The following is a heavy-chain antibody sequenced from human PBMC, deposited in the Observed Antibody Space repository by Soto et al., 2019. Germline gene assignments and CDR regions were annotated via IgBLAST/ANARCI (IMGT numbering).Heavy chain of an antibody. D-gene: IGHD3-22*01. V-gene: IGHV4-31*03. J-gene: IGHJ4*02. CDR2: IYDSGST. CDR3: ERGHSLYDRSALDY. CDR1: GGSISSGGFY. Sequence: SETLSLTCTVSGGSISSGGFYWSWIRQHPGKGLEWIGYIYDSGSTYDNPALKSRVTISVDTSKNQYSLKLSSVTAADTALYYCERGHSLYDRSALDYWGQGPRVTFSS.